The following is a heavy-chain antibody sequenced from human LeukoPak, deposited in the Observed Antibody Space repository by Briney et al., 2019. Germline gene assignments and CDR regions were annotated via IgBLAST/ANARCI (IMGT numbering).Heavy chain of an antibody. Sequence: SQTLSLTCTVSGGSISSGSYYWGWIRQPPGKGLEWIGSIYHSGSTYYNPSLKSRVTISVDTSKNQFSLKLSSVTAADTAVYYCAAIKQYSSGWYYFQHWGQGTLVTVSS. J-gene: IGHJ1*01. CDR3: AAIKQYSSGWYYFQH. V-gene: IGHV4-39*07. D-gene: IGHD6-19*01. CDR2: IYHSGST. CDR1: GGSISSGSYY.